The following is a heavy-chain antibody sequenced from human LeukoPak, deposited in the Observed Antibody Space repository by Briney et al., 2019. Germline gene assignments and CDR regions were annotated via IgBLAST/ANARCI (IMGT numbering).Heavy chain of an antibody. V-gene: IGHV4-4*07. CDR3: ARGYSSGWNYYFDY. CDR2: IYTSGST. Sequence: PSETLSLTCTASGDSISDYYWSWIRQPAGKGLEWIGRIYTSGSTNYNPSLKSRVTMSVDTSKNQFSLKLSSVTAADTAVYYCARGYSSGWNYYFDYWGQGTLVTVSS. CDR1: GDSISDYY. D-gene: IGHD6-19*01. J-gene: IGHJ4*02.